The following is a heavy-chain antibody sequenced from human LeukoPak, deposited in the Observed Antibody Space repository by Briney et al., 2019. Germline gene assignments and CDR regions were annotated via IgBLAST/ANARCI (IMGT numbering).Heavy chain of an antibody. CDR1: GFTFSNFA. V-gene: IGHV3-30*04. Sequence: PGRSLRLSCAASGFTFSNFAMHWVRQAPGKGLEWVAVISYDGSIKYYADSVKGRFTISRDNSKNTLYLQMNSLRAEDTAVYYCAREDMTTVTTRWAFDIWGQGSMVIVSS. CDR3: AREDMTTVTTRWAFDI. J-gene: IGHJ3*02. D-gene: IGHD4-17*01. CDR2: ISYDGSIK.